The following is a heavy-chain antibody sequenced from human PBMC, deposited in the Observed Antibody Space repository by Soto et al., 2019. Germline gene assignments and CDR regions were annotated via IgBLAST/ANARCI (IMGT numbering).Heavy chain of an antibody. J-gene: IGHJ6*02. Sequence: GASVKVSCKASGGTFSSYAISWVLQAPGQGLEWMGGIIPIFGTANYAQEFQGRVTITADESTSTAYMELSSLRSEDTAVYYCARDTRYYYYGMDVWGQGTTVTVSS. CDR2: IIPIFGTA. CDR3: ARDTRYYYYGMDV. CDR1: GGTFSSYA. V-gene: IGHV1-69*13.